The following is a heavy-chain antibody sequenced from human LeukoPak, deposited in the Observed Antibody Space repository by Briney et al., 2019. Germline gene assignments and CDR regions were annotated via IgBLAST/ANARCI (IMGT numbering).Heavy chain of an antibody. J-gene: IGHJ4*02. V-gene: IGHV3-48*01. Sequence: GGSLRLSCAASGFTFSSYEMNWVRQAPGKGLEWVSYISSSSSTIYYADSVKGRFTISRDNAKNSLYLQMNSLRAEDTAVYYCARAISGSYGLFDYWGQGTLVTVSS. CDR1: GFTFSSYE. CDR2: ISSSSSTI. D-gene: IGHD3-10*01. CDR3: ARAISGSYGLFDY.